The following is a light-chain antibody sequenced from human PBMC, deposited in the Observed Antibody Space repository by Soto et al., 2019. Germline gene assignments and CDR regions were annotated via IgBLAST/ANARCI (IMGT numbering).Light chain of an antibody. Sequence: QSVLTQPPSASGTPGQRVTISCSGGSSNIGSNTVNWYQQLPGTAPKLLIYSNNQRPSGVPDRFSGSKSGTSASLAISGLQSEDEADYYCAAWDDSLNGNYVFGTGTKVTAL. V-gene: IGLV1-44*01. CDR1: SSNIGSNT. CDR3: AAWDDSLNGNYV. J-gene: IGLJ1*01. CDR2: SNN.